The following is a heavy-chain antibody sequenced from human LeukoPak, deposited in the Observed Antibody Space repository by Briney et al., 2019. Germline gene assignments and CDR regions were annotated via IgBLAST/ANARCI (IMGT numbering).Heavy chain of an antibody. CDR2: INPNSGGT. Sequence: AAVKVSCKASGYTFTNYYIHWVRQAPGQGLESMGGINPNSGGTDYVQKFQGTVTITRDTSKSTVYMELSSLRSDDSAVYYCARQGNDGALDIWGQGTLVTVAS. CDR3: ARQGNDGALDI. D-gene: IGHD1-1*01. V-gene: IGHV1-2*02. CDR1: GYTFTNYY. J-gene: IGHJ3*02.